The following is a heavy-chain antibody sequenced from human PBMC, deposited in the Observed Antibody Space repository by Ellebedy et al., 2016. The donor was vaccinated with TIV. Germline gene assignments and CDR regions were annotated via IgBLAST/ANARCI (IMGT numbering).Heavy chain of an antibody. D-gene: IGHD6-19*01. Sequence: MPGGSLRLSCAVHGGSLSSDYWSWIRQSPEKGLEWIGEINHSGRTSYKPSLKSRVSISVDTPKKQFSLKLSSVTAADTAVYYCARAFQYSSGWAFDYWGQGTLVTVSS. V-gene: IGHV4-34*01. CDR2: INHSGRT. CDR1: GGSLSSDY. CDR3: ARAFQYSSGWAFDY. J-gene: IGHJ4*02.